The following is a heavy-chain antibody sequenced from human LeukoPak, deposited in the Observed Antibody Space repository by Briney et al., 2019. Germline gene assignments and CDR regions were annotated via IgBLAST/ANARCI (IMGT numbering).Heavy chain of an antibody. CDR2: IYTSGST. D-gene: IGHD6-13*01. V-gene: IGHV4-4*07. J-gene: IGHJ4*02. Sequence: SETLSLTCTVSGGSISSYYWSWIRQPAGKGLEWIGRIYTSGSTNYNPSLKSRVTMSVDKSKNQFSLKLSSVTAADTAVYYCARAGDSPSIAAADYWGQGTLVTVSS. CDR1: GGSISSYY. CDR3: ARAGDSPSIAAADY.